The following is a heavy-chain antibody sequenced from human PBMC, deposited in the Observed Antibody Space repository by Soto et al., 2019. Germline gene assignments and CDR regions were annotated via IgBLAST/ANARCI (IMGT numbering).Heavy chain of an antibody. J-gene: IGHJ1*01. CDR3: ARLSSSWHLEYFQH. Sequence: QVQLVQSGAEVKKPGASVKVSCKASGYTFTSYGVTWVRQAPGQGLEWMGWISAYNGNTNYAQKFQGRITNTTDTTTSTAHMELRSLRSDDTAVYYCARLSSSWHLEYFQHWGQGTLVTVSS. CDR2: ISAYNGNT. CDR1: GYTFTSYG. D-gene: IGHD6-13*01. V-gene: IGHV1-18*01.